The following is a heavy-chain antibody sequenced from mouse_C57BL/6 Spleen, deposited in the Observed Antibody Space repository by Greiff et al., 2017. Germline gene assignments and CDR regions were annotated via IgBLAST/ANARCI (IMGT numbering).Heavy chain of an antibody. J-gene: IGHJ4*01. D-gene: IGHD2-3*01. CDR2: INPNNGGT. Sequence: VQLQQSGPELVKPGASVKISCKASGYTFTDYYMNWVKQSHGKSLEWIGDINPNNGGTSYNQKFKGKATLTVDKSSSTAYMELRSLTSEDSAVYYCARGGGWLLYYAMDYWGQGTSVTVSS. CDR1: GYTFTDYY. CDR3: ARGGGWLLYYAMDY. V-gene: IGHV1-26*01.